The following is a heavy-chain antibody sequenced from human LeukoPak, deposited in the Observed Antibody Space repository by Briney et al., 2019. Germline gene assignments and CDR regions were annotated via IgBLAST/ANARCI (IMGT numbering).Heavy chain of an antibody. Sequence: GGSLRLSCAASGFTFSYSWMSWVRQAPGKELEWVANIKEDGSEKYYVDSVKGRFTISRDNTKNTLNLQMNSLRAEDTAVYYCARDLGQYYDTSDNWFDPWGQGTLVTVSS. V-gene: IGHV3-7*01. CDR2: IKEDGSEK. J-gene: IGHJ5*02. CDR3: ARDLGQYYDTSDNWFDP. D-gene: IGHD3-22*01. CDR1: GFTFSYSW.